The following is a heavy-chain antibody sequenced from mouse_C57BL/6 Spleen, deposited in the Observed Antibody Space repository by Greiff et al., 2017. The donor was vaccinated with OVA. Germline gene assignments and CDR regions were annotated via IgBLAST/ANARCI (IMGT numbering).Heavy chain of an antibody. CDR3: ARGDYGSSYAFDY. CDR2: IDPSDSET. J-gene: IGHJ2*01. Sequence: VQLQESGAELVRPGSSVKLSCKASGYTFTSYWMHWVKQRPIQGLEWIGNIDPSDSETHYNQKFKDKATLTVDKSSSTAYMQLSSLTSEDSAVYYCARGDYGSSYAFDYWGQGTTLTVSS. D-gene: IGHD1-1*01. CDR1: GYTFTSYW. V-gene: IGHV1-52*01.